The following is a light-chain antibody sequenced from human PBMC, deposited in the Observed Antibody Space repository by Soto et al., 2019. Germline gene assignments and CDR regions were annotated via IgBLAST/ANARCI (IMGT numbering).Light chain of an antibody. CDR2: GAF. V-gene: IGKV3-20*01. J-gene: IGKJ1*01. CDR1: QSVSSRS. CDR3: QHYGSSST. Sequence: EIVLTQSPGTLSLSPGEGATLSCRASQSVSSRSLAWYQQKPGQTPRLLIYGAFSRATGIPDRFSGSGSGTDFTLTISRLEPEDFAVYYCQHYGSSSTFGQGTKVEI.